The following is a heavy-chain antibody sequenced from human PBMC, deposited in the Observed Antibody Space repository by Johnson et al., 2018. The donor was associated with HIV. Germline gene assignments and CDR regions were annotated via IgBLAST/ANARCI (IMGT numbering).Heavy chain of an antibody. CDR2: IKPDGSEK. CDR3: ARDCSSWRHAFDI. CDR1: GFTFTNFW. J-gene: IGHJ3*02. V-gene: IGHV3-7*05. D-gene: IGHD6-13*01. Sequence: VQLVESGGALVQPGGSLRLSCAASGFTFTNFWMGWVRQAPGKGLEWVANIKPDGSEKDYVASGKGRFTISRDNPKNSLYLQMNSLRAEDTAVYYCARDCSSWRHAFDIWGQGTMVTVSS.